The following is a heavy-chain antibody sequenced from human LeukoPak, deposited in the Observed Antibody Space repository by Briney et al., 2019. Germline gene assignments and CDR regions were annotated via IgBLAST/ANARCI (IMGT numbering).Heavy chain of an antibody. Sequence: GGSLRLSCAASGFTVSGNYMSWVRQFPGKGLEWVSVIYSGGTTNYADSVKGRFTISRGNSRNTLYLQMNSLRAEDTAVYYCARVSGWVAREGFDSWGQGTLVTVSS. CDR1: GFTVSGNY. CDR3: ARVSGWVAREGFDS. CDR2: IYSGGTT. D-gene: IGHD3-10*01. J-gene: IGHJ4*02. V-gene: IGHV3-66*02.